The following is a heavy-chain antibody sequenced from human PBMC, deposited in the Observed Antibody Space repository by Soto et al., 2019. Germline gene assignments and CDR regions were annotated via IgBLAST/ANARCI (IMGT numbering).Heavy chain of an antibody. J-gene: IGHJ4*02. D-gene: IGHD3-16*01. CDR1: GFTVSSSS. CDR3: ARDDSFLGAPFHY. Sequence: EVELVETGGGLIQPGGSLRLSCAASGFTVSSSSMSWVRQAPGKGLEWVSLIYAAGATYYGDSVKGRFTISRDTSKNTLSLQMTSLRADDTAVYYCARDDSFLGAPFHYWGQGTLVTASS. V-gene: IGHV3-53*02. CDR2: IYAAGAT.